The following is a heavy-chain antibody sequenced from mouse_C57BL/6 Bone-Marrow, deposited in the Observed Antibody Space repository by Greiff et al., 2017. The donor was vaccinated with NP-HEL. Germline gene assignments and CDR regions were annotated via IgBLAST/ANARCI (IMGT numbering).Heavy chain of an antibody. CDR3: TTPIYYYGSSPDY. J-gene: IGHJ2*01. D-gene: IGHD1-1*01. CDR1: GFNIKDDY. CDR2: IDPENGDT. V-gene: IGHV14-4*01. Sequence: VQLQQSGAELVRPGASVKLSCTASGFNIKDDYMHWVKQRPEQGLEWIGWIDPENGDTEYASKFQGKATITADTSSNTAYLQLSSLTSEDTAVYYCTTPIYYYGSSPDYWGQGTTLTVSS.